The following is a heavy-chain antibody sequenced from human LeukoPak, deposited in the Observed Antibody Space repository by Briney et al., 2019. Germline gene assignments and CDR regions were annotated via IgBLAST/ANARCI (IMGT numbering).Heavy chain of an antibody. V-gene: IGHV4-39*01. Sequence: SETLSLTCTVSGGSINSNSFYWGWARQPPGKGLEWIGIASLSYSGSTYYSPSLKSRITISVDMAKSQSSLKLSSVTAADTAVYYCASNLRFLEWLPDSWGQGTLVTVSS. J-gene: IGHJ4*02. D-gene: IGHD3-3*01. CDR3: ASNLRFLEWLPDS. CDR2: LSYSGST. CDR1: GGSINSNSFY.